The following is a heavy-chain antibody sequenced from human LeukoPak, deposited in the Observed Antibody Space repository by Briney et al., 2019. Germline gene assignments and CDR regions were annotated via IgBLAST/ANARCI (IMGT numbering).Heavy chain of an antibody. Sequence: PSETLSLTCAVSGYSISSGYYWGWIRQPPGKGLEWIGSIYHSGPTYYNPSLKSRVTISLDTSKNQFSLKLSSVTAADTAVYYCARDPGPGKSAFDYWGQGTLVTVSS. CDR1: GYSISSGYY. V-gene: IGHV4-38-2*02. J-gene: IGHJ4*02. D-gene: IGHD3-10*01. CDR3: ARDPGPGKSAFDY. CDR2: IYHSGPT.